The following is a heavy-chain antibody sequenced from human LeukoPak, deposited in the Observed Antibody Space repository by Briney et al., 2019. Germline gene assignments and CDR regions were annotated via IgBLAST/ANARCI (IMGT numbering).Heavy chain of an antibody. D-gene: IGHD4-23*01. CDR3: PRPVVPPAFAI. V-gene: IGHV4-39*01. J-gene: IGHJ3*02. Sequence: SETLSLTCTVSGGSISSYDYYWGWIRPPPGQGLEWVVSIHYSGSTHYTSSLMSPVTISEYTSTNQFSLKLSSVTAADTAVYYCPRPVVPPAFAIWGPGTMVTVSS. CDR2: IHYSGST. CDR1: GGSISSYDYY.